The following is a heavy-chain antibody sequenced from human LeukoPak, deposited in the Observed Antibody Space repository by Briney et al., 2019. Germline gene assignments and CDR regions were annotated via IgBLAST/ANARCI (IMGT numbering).Heavy chain of an antibody. CDR2: INPNNGGS. J-gene: IGHJ3*02. D-gene: IGHD2-2*01. CDR1: GYTFTAYY. V-gene: IGHV1-2*02. CDR3: ACRYCASSNCDNIAFDI. Sequence: GASVKVSCKASGYTFTAYYIHWVRQAPGQGLEWMGWINPNNGGSNHAQKFQGRVTLNTDTSITTASMELDRLSSDDTAVYCCACRYCASSNCDNIAFDIWGQGTMVTVSS.